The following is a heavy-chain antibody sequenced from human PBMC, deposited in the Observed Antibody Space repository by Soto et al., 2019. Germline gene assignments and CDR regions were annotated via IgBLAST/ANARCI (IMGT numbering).Heavy chain of an antibody. D-gene: IGHD1-1*01. CDR3: TRDLTLQSRVIKPGTHDC. J-gene: IGHJ4*02. CDR1: GYTFTTYG. CDR2: ISAYNGHI. Sequence: QVQLVQSGAEVKKPGASVRVSCKASGYTFTTYGISWVRQAPGQGLEWLGWISAYNGHINYAQNFHGRVTMTTDTSTSTAYMELRSLRTDDTAVYFCTRDLTLQSRVIKPGTHDCWGQGTLVTVSS. V-gene: IGHV1-18*01.